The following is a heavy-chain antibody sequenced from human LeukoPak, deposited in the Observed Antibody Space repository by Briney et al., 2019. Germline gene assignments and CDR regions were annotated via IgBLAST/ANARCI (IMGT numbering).Heavy chain of an antibody. Sequence: GGTLRLSCEASGFTFRNYGMIWVRQAPGKGLEWVSAISTSGGSTYYADPVKGRFTISRDNSKSMLFLEMNSLRADDTAVYYCAKDQGYSTSWSSGLHWYFDLWGRGTLVTVSS. CDR3: AKDQGYSTSWSSGLHWYFDL. CDR2: ISTSGGST. CDR1: GFTFRNYG. D-gene: IGHD6-13*01. J-gene: IGHJ2*01. V-gene: IGHV3-23*01.